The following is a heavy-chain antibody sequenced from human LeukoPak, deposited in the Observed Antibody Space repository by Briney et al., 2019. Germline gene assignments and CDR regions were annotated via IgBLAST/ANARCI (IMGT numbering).Heavy chain of an antibody. D-gene: IGHD3-3*01. V-gene: IGHV4-59*01. Sequence: PSETLSLTCTVSGGSISSYYWSWIRQPPGKGLEWIGYIYYSGSTNYNPSLKSRVTISVDTSKNQFSLKLSSVTAADTAVYYCARHRKSIFGVVYPRWVDYWGQGTLVTVSS. CDR2: IYYSGST. J-gene: IGHJ4*02. CDR3: ARHRKSIFGVVYPRWVDY. CDR1: GGSISSYY.